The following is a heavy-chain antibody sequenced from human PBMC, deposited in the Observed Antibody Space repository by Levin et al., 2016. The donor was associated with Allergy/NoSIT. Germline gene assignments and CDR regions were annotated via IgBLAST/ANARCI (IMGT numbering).Heavy chain of an antibody. Sequence: GSLRLSCTVSGGSISSYYWSWIRQPAGKGLEWIGRIYTSGSTNYNPSLKSRVTMSVDTAKNQFSLKLSSVTAADTAVYYCARDSPYGFDPENYGMDVWGQGTTVTVSS. D-gene: IGHD4-17*01. J-gene: IGHJ6*02. CDR1: GGSISSYY. V-gene: IGHV4-4*07. CDR2: IYTSGST. CDR3: ARDSPYGFDPENYGMDV.